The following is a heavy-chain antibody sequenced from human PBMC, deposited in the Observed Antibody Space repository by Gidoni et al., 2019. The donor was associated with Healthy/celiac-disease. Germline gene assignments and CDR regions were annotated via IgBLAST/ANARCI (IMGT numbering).Heavy chain of an antibody. CDR2: IYYSGRT. V-gene: IGHV4-59*07. CDR3: ARVVPAATHDY. D-gene: IGHD2-15*01. J-gene: IGHJ4*02. CDR1: GGSISRYY. Sequence: QVQLQESGPGLVKPSDTLSLTCTVRGGSISRYYWSWIRQTPGKGLEWIGYIYYSGRTNYNPSLKSRVTISVDTSNNQFSLKLSSVTAAGTAVYCCARVVPAATHDYWGQGTLVTVSS.